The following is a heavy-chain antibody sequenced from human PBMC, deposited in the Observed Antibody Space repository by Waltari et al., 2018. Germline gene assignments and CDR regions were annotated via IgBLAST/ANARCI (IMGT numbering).Heavy chain of an antibody. J-gene: IGHJ4*02. CDR1: GFTFGNFW. D-gene: IGHD2-2*01. CDR3: ARDPTYQALDY. Sequence: EVQLVESGGGLVQPGGSLRLSCAASGFTFGNFWMVWVRQAPGKGLEWVANLSPNGGSGHYVDSVRGRFTISRDNARNSLFLQMDSLRAEDTAVYYCARDPTYQALDYWGQGTLVTVSS. V-gene: IGHV3-7*01. CDR2: LSPNGGSG.